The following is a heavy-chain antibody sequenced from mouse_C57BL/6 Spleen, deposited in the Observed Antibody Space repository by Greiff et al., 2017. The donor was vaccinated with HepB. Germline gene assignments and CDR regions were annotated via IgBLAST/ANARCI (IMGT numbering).Heavy chain of an antibody. J-gene: IGHJ2*01. Sequence: VMLVESGAELVKPGASVKISCKASGYAFTSYWMNWVKQRPGKGLEWIGQIYPGDGDTNYNGKFKGKATLTADKSSSTAYMQLSSLTSEDSAVYFCARTYDYDGRSYLDYWGQGTTLTVSS. CDR1: GYAFTSYW. CDR3: ARTYDYDGRSYLDY. CDR2: IYPGDGDT. D-gene: IGHD2-4*01. V-gene: IGHV1-80*01.